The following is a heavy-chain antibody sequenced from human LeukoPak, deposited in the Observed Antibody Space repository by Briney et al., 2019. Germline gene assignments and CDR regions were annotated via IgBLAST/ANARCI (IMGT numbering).Heavy chain of an antibody. CDR2: IYYGGST. J-gene: IGHJ6*02. Sequence: SETLSLTCTVSGGSISGYYWSWIRQPPGKGLEWIGYIYYGGSTNYNPSLKSRVTISIDTSKNQFSLKLSSVTAADTAVYYCARAGVLRYFDWLSSDYYYYGMDVWGQGTTVTVSS. CDR1: GGSISGYY. D-gene: IGHD3-9*01. V-gene: IGHV4-59*12. CDR3: ARAGVLRYFDWLSSDYYYYGMDV.